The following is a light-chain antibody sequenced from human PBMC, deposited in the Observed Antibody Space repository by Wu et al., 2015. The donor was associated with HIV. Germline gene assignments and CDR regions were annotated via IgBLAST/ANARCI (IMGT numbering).Light chain of an antibody. J-gene: IGKJ4*01. CDR2: GAS. V-gene: IGKV3-20*01. CDR1: QSVSSGY. Sequence: EIVLTQSPDTLSSSPGERVTLSCRASQSVSSGYLAWYQQKPGQSPRLLIYGASSRATGIPDRFSASGSGTDFTLTISRLEPEDFAVYYCQQYASSPLLTFGGGTKVEIK. CDR3: QQYASSPLLT.